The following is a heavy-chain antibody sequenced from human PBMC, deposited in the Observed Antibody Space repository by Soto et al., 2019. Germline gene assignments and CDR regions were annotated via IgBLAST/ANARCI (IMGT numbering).Heavy chain of an antibody. CDR3: ARSIVVVTALDY. CDR2: INAGNGNT. D-gene: IGHD2-21*02. V-gene: IGHV1-3*01. J-gene: IGHJ4*02. CDR1: GDTFPSFA. Sequence: GASVKVFRKACGDTFPSFAIHLVRQAPGQRLEWMGWINAGNGNTKYSQKFQGRVTITRDTSASTAYMGLSSLRSEDTAVYYCARSIVVVTALDYWGQGTLVTVSS.